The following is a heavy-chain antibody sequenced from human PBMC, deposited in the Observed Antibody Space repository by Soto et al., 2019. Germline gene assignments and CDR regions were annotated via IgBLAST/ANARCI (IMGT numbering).Heavy chain of an antibody. J-gene: IGHJ3*02. V-gene: IGHV4-31*03. CDR2: IYYSGST. Sequence: QVQLQESGPGLVKPSQTLSLTCTVSGGSISSGGYYWSWIRQHPGKGLEWIGYIYYSGSTYYNPSLKSRVNISVDTSKNQFSLKLSSVTAADTAVYYCARVGCGGDCHNAFDIWGQGTMVTVSS. CDR3: ARVGCGGDCHNAFDI. D-gene: IGHD2-21*02. CDR1: GGSISSGGYY.